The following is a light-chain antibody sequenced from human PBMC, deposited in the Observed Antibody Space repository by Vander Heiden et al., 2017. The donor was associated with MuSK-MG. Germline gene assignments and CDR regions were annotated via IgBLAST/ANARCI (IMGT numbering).Light chain of an antibody. CDR3: RQGEHWPHT. V-gene: IGKV2-30*01. Sequence: VVLTQSPLSLPVTLGQPASISCRSSASLVYSNGYTYFTWFQQRPGQSPRRLIYLVSKRDSGVPDRFSGSGSGTDFTLNISRVEAEDVGVYYCRQGEHWPHTFGQGTRLEIK. J-gene: IGKJ5*01. CDR2: LVS. CDR1: ASLVYSNGYTY.